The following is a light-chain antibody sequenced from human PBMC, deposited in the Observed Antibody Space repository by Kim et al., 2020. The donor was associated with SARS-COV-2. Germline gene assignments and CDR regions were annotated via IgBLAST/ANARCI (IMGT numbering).Light chain of an antibody. J-gene: IGKJ1*01. CDR2: AAS. V-gene: IGKV1-27*01. CDR3: QKYNSAPWT. CDR1: QDIPNA. Sequence: ASVGDRVTITCRASQDIPNALAWYQQKPGTVPKVLIYAASTLQSGIPSRFSGSGSGTEFTLTIGSLQTEDVATYYCQKYNSAPWTFGPGTKVDIK.